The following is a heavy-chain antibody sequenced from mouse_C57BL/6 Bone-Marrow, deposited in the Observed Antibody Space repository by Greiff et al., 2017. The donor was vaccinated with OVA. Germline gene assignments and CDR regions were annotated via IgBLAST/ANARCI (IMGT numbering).Heavy chain of an antibody. Sequence: EVKLQESGEGLVKPGGSLKLSCAASGFTFSSYAMSWVRQTPEKRLEWVAYISSGGDYIYYADTVKGRFTISRDNARNTLYLQMSSLKSEDTAMYYCTRDGYDYCAMDYWGQGTSVTVSS. V-gene: IGHV5-9-1*02. CDR1: GFTFSSYA. CDR2: ISSGGDYI. D-gene: IGHD2-10*02. J-gene: IGHJ4*01. CDR3: TRDGYDYCAMDY.